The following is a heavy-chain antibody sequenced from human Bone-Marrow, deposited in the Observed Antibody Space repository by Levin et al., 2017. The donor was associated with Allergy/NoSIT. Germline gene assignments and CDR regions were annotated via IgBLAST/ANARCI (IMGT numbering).Heavy chain of an antibody. J-gene: IGHJ6*03. D-gene: IGHD3-10*01. CDR3: AFITMVQGPFSDYYYMDV. CDR2: INTNTGNP. Sequence: GESLKISCKASGYTFTSYAMNWVRQAPGQGLEWMGWINTNTGNPTYAQGFTGRFVFSLDTSVSTAYLQISSLKAEDTAVYYCAFITMVQGPFSDYYYMDVWGKGTTVTVSS. CDR1: GYTFTSYA. V-gene: IGHV7-4-1*02.